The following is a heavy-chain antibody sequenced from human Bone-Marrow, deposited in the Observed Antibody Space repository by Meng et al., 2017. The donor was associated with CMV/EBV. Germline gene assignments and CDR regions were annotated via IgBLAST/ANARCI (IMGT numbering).Heavy chain of an antibody. V-gene: IGHV3-21*01. Sequence: GGSLRLSCAASGFTFSSYWMHWVRQTPGKGLVWVSSITTDTAYVYYADSVKGRFTISRDNARNSLYLQINSLRAEDTAVYYCAKELKTIAAAERYGMDVWGQGTTVTVSS. CDR1: GFTFSSYW. CDR3: AKELKTIAAAERYGMDV. D-gene: IGHD6-13*01. CDR2: ITTDTAYV. J-gene: IGHJ6*02.